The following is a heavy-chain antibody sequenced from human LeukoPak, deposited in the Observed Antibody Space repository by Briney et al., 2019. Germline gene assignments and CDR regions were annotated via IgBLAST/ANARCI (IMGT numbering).Heavy chain of an antibody. D-gene: IGHD2-2*01. CDR2: INHSGST. Sequence: SETLSLTCAVYGGSFSGYYWSWIRQPPGKGREWIGEINHSGSTNYNPSLKSRVTISVDTSKNQFSLKLSSVTAADTAVYYCARVRYCSSTSCYSKSAFDIWGQGTMVTVSS. CDR1: GGSFSGYY. J-gene: IGHJ3*02. CDR3: ARVRYCSSTSCYSKSAFDI. V-gene: IGHV4-34*01.